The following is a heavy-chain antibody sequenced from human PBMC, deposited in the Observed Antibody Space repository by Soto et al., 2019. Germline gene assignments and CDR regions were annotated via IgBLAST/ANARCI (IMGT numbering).Heavy chain of an antibody. V-gene: IGHV1-2*02. D-gene: IGHD5-12*01. CDR2: INTDNGDT. Sequence: QVQLVQSGAEVREPGASVKVSCKPSGATFSGNFFHWVRQAPGQGLEWMGLINTDNGDTNKAQKFQARGTLTTDPAFSTAYMDLSRLLSDDTAVYFCTRARPVANFQYWGQAKLVTGSS. J-gene: IGHJ4*02. CDR3: TRARPVANFQY. CDR1: GATFSGNF.